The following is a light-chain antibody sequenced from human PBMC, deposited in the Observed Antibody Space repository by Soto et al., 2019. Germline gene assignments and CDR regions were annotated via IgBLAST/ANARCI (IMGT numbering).Light chain of an antibody. CDR1: QDINIW. J-gene: IGKJ2*01. V-gene: IGKV1-5*03. CDR2: KAS. Sequence: DIQMTQSPSTLSASVGDRVTITCRASQDINIWLAWYQQKPGKAPKLLIYKASTLERGVPSRFIGIGSGPDFTLAISSLQTDDFATYYCQQYSSDSNTFGQGTRLDIK. CDR3: QQYSSDSNT.